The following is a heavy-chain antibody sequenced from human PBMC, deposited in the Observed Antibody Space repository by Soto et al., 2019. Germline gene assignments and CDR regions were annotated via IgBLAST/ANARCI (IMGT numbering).Heavy chain of an antibody. CDR3: ARSDGRY. CDR2: IYYSGRT. J-gene: IGHJ4*02. V-gene: IGHV4-59*01. CDR1: GGSISSYY. Sequence: QVQLQESGPGLVKPSETLSLTCTVSGGSISSYYWSWIRQPPGQGLEWIGYIYYSGRTNYNPSLQSRVTISVDTSKNQFSLKLSSVTAADTAVYYCARSDGRYWGQGTLVTVSS.